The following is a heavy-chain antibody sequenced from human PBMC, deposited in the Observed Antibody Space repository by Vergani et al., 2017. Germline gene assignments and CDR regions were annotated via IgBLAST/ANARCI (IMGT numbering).Heavy chain of an antibody. J-gene: IGHJ6*02. V-gene: IGHV3-43*01. CDR3: AKALDIVVVPAAMEMDV. D-gene: IGHD2-2*03. CDR1: GFTFSSYA. Sequence: VQLVESGGGVVQPGRSLRLSCAASGFTFSSYAMHWVRQAPGKGLEWVSLISWDGGSTYYADSVKGRFTISRDNSKNSLYLQMNSLRTEDTALYYCAKALDIVVVPAAMEMDVWGQGTTVTVSS. CDR2: ISWDGGST.